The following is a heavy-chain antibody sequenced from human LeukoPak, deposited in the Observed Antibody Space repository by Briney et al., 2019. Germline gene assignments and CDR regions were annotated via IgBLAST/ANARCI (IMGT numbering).Heavy chain of an antibody. D-gene: IGHD3-16*02. J-gene: IGHJ4*02. V-gene: IGHV1-18*01. CDR3: ARGWVRYCSTASCLLQFDS. CDR2: ISPYNGNI. CDR1: GYTFSSHG. Sequence: GASVKVSCKAYGYTFSSHGISWVRQAPGQGLEWMGWISPYNGNINSAQKLQGRLTMTTDTSTNTAYMELRGLRSDDTAVYYCARGWVRYCSTASCLLQFDSWGQGTLVTVSS.